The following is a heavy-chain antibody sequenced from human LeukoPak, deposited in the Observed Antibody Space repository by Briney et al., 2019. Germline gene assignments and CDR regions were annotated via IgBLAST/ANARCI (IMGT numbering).Heavy chain of an antibody. CDR2: TYYSGDT. V-gene: IGHV4-39*01. CDR1: GGSIITSSYY. J-gene: IGHJ5*02. CDR3: ARAEAGGWPPAPNWFDP. D-gene: IGHD6-19*01. Sequence: SDTLSLTCTVAGGSIITSSYYWAWIRQPPGKGLEWIGSTYYSGDTYYNPSFESRVTISVDTSKNQFSLKLNSVTAADMALYFCARAEAGGWPPAPNWFDPWGQGTLVTVSS.